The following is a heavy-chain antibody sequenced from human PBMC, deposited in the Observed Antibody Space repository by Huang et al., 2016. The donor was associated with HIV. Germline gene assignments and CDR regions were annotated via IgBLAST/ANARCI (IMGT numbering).Heavy chain of an antibody. J-gene: IGHJ6*02. V-gene: IGHV3-7*01. CDR3: ATKTAGMDI. CDR2: IKQDESEK. CDR1: TFTFGAYW. D-gene: IGHD1-7*01. Sequence: VESGGRSVQPGGSIKLSCVGSTFTFGAYWMSWVRQPPGNGVEWVANIKQDESEKYYVDSVKGRFNISRDNARKVLFLEMDDLRVEDTAIYFCATKTAGMDIWGQGTTVTVSS.